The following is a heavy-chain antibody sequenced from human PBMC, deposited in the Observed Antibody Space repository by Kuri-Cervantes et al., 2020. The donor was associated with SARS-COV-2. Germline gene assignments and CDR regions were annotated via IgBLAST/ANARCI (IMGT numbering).Heavy chain of an antibody. CDR2: INPNSGNT. CDR3: ASWGRDMTTVTWVDY. Sequence: ASVKVSCKASGYTFTGYYMHWVRQAPGQGLEWMGRINPNSGNTNYAQKLQGRVTMTTDTSTSTAYMELRSLRSDDTAVYYCASWGRDMTTVTWVDYWGQGTLVTVSS. J-gene: IGHJ4*02. V-gene: IGHV1-2*06. D-gene: IGHD4-17*01. CDR1: GYTFTGYY.